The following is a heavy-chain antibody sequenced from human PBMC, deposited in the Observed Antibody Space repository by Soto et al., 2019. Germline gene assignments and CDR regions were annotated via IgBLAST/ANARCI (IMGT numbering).Heavy chain of an antibody. CDR3: ARGGDRFDGMDV. CDR1: GFGFNGYD. Sequence: EVQLVESGGGLVQPGGSLRLSCAASGFGFNGYDMHWVRQAPGKNLEWVAAISTAGDTYYLGSVKSRFTISREDAKNSLSLQMNSLRVGDTAVYYCARGGDRFDGMDVWGQGTTVTVSS. J-gene: IGHJ6*02. D-gene: IGHD3-16*01. V-gene: IGHV3-13*01. CDR2: ISTAGDT.